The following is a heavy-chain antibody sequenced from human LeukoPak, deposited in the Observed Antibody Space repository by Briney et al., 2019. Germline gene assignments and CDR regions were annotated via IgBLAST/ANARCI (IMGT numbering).Heavy chain of an antibody. Sequence: PSETLSLTCAVYGGSFSGYYWSWIRQPPGKGLEWIGEINHSGSTNYNPSLKSRVTISADTSKNQFSLKLSSVTAADTAVYYCARGGLRYYDSSGYYSNWFDPWGQGTLVTVSS. J-gene: IGHJ5*02. CDR2: INHSGST. CDR3: ARGGLRYYDSSGYYSNWFDP. CDR1: GGSFSGYY. V-gene: IGHV4-34*01. D-gene: IGHD3-22*01.